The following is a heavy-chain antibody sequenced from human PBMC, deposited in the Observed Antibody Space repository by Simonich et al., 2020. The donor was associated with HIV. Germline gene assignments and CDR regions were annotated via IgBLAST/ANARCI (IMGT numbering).Heavy chain of an antibody. CDR3: ARSSWENYFYMDV. D-gene: IGHD1-26*01. CDR1: GGSITSSSYY. Sequence: HLQLQESGPGLVKPSETLSLTCTVSGGSITSSSYYWGWIRQPPGKGLEWIGTIFYSGITYYNSSLKGRGTISVDTSKNQFSLKLISVTAADTAVYYCARSSWENYFYMDVWGIGTTVTVSS. CDR2: IFYSGIT. V-gene: IGHV4-39*01. J-gene: IGHJ6*03.